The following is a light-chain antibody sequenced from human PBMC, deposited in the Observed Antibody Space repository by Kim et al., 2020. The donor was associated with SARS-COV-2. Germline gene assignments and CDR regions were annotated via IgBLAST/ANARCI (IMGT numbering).Light chain of an antibody. Sequence: PGKTARITCVGNNIGSKSVHWYRQKTGQAPVVVMCFDSDRPSGIPERFSGSNSGNTATLTISGVEAGDEADYYCQVWDTSSDHQYVFGTGTKVTVL. V-gene: IGLV3-21*04. CDR3: QVWDTSSDHQYV. CDR2: FDS. J-gene: IGLJ1*01. CDR1: NIGSKS.